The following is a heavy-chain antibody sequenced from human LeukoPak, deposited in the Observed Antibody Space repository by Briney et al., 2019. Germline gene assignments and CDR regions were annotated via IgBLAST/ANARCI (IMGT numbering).Heavy chain of an antibody. Sequence: GGSLRLSCAASGFTFSDYTMNWVRQAPGKGLEWVANIKQDGSEKYYVDSVKGRFTISRDNAKNSLYLQMNSLRAENTAVYYCARDQGCGGDCFSPPYYYYYGMDVWGQGTAVTVSS. V-gene: IGHV3-7*01. CDR3: ARDQGCGGDCFSPPYYYYYGMDV. CDR2: IKQDGSEK. J-gene: IGHJ6*02. CDR1: GFTFSDYT. D-gene: IGHD2-21*02.